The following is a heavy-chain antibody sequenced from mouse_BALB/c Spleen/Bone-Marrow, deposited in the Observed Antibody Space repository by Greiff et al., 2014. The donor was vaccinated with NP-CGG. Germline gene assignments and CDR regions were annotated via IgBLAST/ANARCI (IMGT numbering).Heavy chain of an antibody. V-gene: IGHV1S81*02. CDR1: GYTFTSYY. CDR3: TRRLFDY. Sequence: VKLMESGAELVKPGASMKLSCKASGYTFTSYYMYWVKQRPGQGLEWIGGINPSNGGTNFNEKFKSKATLTVDKSSSTAYMQLSSLTSEDSAVYYCTRRLFDYWGQGTTLTVSS. CDR2: INPSNGGT. D-gene: IGHD1-2*01. J-gene: IGHJ2*01.